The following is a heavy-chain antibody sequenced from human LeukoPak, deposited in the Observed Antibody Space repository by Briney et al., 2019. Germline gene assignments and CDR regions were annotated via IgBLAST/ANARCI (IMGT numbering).Heavy chain of an antibody. D-gene: IGHD3-22*01. V-gene: IGHV3-48*04. Sequence: PGRSLRLSCAASGFTFSSYSMNWVRQAPGKGLEWVSYISSSSSTIYYADSVKGRFTISRDNAKNSLYLQMNSLRAEDTAVYYCARDYYYDSSGYLVYWGQGTLVTVSS. CDR2: ISSSSSTI. J-gene: IGHJ4*02. CDR3: ARDYYYDSSGYLVY. CDR1: GFTFSSYS.